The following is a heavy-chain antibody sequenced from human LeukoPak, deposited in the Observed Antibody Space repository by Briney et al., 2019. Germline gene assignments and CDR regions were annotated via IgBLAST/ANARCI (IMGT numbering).Heavy chain of an antibody. V-gene: IGHV1-69*06. J-gene: IGHJ4*02. CDR1: GGTFSNYA. CDR2: IIPIFGTA. Sequence: SVKVSCAASGGTFSNYAISWVRQAPGQGLEWMGRIIPIFGTANYAQKFQGRVTITADKSTSTAYMELSSLRCEDTAVYYCARGPVYNTNVLCPMGVYFYYCGQGTLVTVSS. CDR3: ARGPVYNTNVLCPMGVYFYY. D-gene: IGHD2-8*01.